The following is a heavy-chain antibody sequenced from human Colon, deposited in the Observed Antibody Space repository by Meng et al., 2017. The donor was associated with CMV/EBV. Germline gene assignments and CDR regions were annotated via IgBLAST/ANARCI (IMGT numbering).Heavy chain of an antibody. CDR3: ARYDFWSGYYSGHYYDMDV. Sequence: GESLKTSCAASGFTFSNYWMTWVRQAPGKGLEWVANIKQDGSEKYYVDSVKGRFTISRDNAKNSLYLQMNNLRAEDTAVYYCARYDFWSGYYSGHYYDMDVWGQGTTVTVSS. V-gene: IGHV3-7*01. J-gene: IGHJ6*02. D-gene: IGHD3-3*01. CDR2: IKQDGSEK. CDR1: GFTFSNYW.